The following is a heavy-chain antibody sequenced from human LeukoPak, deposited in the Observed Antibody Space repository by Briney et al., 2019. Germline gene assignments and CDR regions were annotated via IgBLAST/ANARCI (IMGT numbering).Heavy chain of an antibody. Sequence: SSETLSLTCTVSGGSISSSSYYWGWIRQPPGKGLEWIGSIYYSGSTYYNPSLKSRVTISVDTSKNQFSLKLSSVTAADTAVYYCARGGIAARPGLIDYWGQGTLVTVSS. V-gene: IGHV4-39*07. D-gene: IGHD6-6*01. CDR1: GGSISSSSYY. CDR3: ARGGIAARPGLIDY. J-gene: IGHJ4*02. CDR2: IYYSGST.